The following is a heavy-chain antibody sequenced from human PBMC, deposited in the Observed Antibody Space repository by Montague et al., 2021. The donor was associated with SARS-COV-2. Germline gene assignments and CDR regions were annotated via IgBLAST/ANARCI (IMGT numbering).Heavy chain of an antibody. J-gene: IGHJ2*01. Sequence: SETLSLTCTVSGGSISSSSHYWGWFRQPPGKRLEWIGTIYYSGSTYYNPSLKSRVTISVDTSKNQFSLNLSSVTAADTAVYYCGRVHIVVVTAMRYFDLWGRGTLVTGSS. CDR1: GGSISSSSHY. CDR2: IYYSGST. CDR3: GRVHIVVVTAMRYFDL. V-gene: IGHV4-39*07. D-gene: IGHD2-21*02.